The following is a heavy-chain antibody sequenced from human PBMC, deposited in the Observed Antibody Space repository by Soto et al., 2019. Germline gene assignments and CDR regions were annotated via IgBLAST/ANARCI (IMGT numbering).Heavy chain of an antibody. J-gene: IGHJ4*02. D-gene: IGHD3-16*01. Sequence: QVQLVQSGAEVKKPGASVKVSCKASGYTFTSYGISWVRQAPGQGLEWMGWINAYNVNTNYAQNLQGRLTMTTDTSTSTAYRELRSLRSDDTAVYYCARDWFGVDYWGQGTLVTVSS. V-gene: IGHV1-18*01. CDR1: GYTFTSYG. CDR2: INAYNVNT. CDR3: ARDWFGVDY.